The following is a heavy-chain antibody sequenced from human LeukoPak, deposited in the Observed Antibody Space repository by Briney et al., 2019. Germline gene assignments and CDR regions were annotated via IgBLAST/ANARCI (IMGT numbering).Heavy chain of an antibody. CDR3: GYGMDV. Sequence: PSETLSLTCTVSGGSISSYYWSWIRQPPGKGLEWIGYIYYSGSTNYNPSLKSRVTISVDTSKNQFSLKLSSVTAADRAVYYCGYGMDVWGQGTTVTVSS. J-gene: IGHJ6*02. CDR2: IYYSGST. CDR1: GGSISSYY. V-gene: IGHV4-59*08.